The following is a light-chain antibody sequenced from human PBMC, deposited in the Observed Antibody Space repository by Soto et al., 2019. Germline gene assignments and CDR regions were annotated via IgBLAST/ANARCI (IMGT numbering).Light chain of an antibody. CDR3: QQTYSVPRT. CDR1: QSITYY. Sequence: DIQMTQSPSSLSASVGDRITITWRASQSITYYFNWYQQKPGKAPKLLIYAASNLQSGVPSRFSGSGFGTEFALTISDLQPEDFATYYCQQTYSVPRTFGGGTKVEI. J-gene: IGKJ4*01. V-gene: IGKV1-39*01. CDR2: AAS.